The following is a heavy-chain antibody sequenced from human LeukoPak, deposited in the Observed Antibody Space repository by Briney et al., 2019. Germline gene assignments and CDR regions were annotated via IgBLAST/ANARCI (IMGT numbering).Heavy chain of an antibody. J-gene: IGHJ4*02. V-gene: IGHV3-9*01. Sequence: GRSLRLSCAASGFTFDDYGMHWVRQAPGKGLEWVSGISGNSNNIGYADSVKGRFTISRDNAKNSLYLQMNSLRAEDTALYYCAKVKGRGYSYGPIDYWGQGTLVTVSS. D-gene: IGHD5-18*01. CDR3: AKVKGRGYSYGPIDY. CDR1: GFTFDDYG. CDR2: ISGNSNNI.